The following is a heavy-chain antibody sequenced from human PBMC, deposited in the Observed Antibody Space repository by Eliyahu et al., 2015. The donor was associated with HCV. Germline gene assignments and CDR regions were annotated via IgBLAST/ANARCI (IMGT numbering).Heavy chain of an antibody. CDR1: GFTFXGHW. CDR3: ARVISSGPNFDY. Sequence: EVQLVESGGGLVQPGGSLRLXCAASGFTFXGHWMXWVRQVPGKGLVWVSRINLDGXDTNYADSVKGRFTLSRDNAKNTLYLQMNSLRAEDTAVYYCARVISSGPNFDYWGQGALVTVSS. CDR2: INLDGXDT. D-gene: IGHD3-10*01. V-gene: IGHV3-74*01. J-gene: IGHJ4*02.